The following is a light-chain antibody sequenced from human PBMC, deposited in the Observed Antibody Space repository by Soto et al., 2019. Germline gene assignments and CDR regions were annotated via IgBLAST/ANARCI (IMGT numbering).Light chain of an antibody. CDR1: SSNIGSNT. CDR2: SNN. V-gene: IGLV1-44*01. J-gene: IGLJ3*02. Sequence: QSALTQPPSASGTPGQRVTISCSASSSNIGSNTVNWYQQLPGTAPKLLIYSNNQRPSGVPDRFSGSKSGTSASLAISGLQSEDEADYYCAAWDDSLNGWVFGGGTKLTVL. CDR3: AAWDDSLNGWV.